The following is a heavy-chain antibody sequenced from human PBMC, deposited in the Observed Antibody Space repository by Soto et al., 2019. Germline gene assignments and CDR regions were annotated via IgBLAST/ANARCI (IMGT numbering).Heavy chain of an antibody. Sequence: QVQLVQSGAEVRKTGSSVKLSCKASGGTFSSYAFSWVRQAPRQGLEWMGGIIPMFRTPNYAQKFRDRVTITADESTTTLYLELTGLKSDDTALYFCASRPSVILNSYGFVTPFALWGQGTMVSVSA. V-gene: IGHV1-69*12. J-gene: IGHJ3*01. CDR2: IIPMFRTP. CDR3: ASRPSVILNSYGFVTPFAL. CDR1: GGTFSSYA. D-gene: IGHD3-10*01.